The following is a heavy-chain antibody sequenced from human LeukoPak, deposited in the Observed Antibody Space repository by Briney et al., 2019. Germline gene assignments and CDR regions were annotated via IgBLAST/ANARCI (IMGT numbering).Heavy chain of an antibody. CDR3: ARDSSTVTTRHFDY. Sequence: PSETLSLTCTVSGGSINNYYWTWIRQPPGKGLECIGYVYYTGSTYYNPSLKSRVTISVDSSKNQFSLKLNFVTAADTAVYYCARDSSTVTTRHFDYWGQGTLVTVSS. D-gene: IGHD4-17*01. V-gene: IGHV4-59*01. CDR1: GGSINNYY. J-gene: IGHJ4*02. CDR2: VYYTGST.